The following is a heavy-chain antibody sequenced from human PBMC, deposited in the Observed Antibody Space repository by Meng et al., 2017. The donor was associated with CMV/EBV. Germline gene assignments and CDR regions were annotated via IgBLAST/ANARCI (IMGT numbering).Heavy chain of an antibody. Sequence: ASVKVSCKASGYTFTSYGISWVRQAPGQGLEWMGWISAYNGNTNYAQKLQGRVTMTTDTSTSTAYMELRSLRSDDTAVYYCARHHGSIAVAGTPPYSDYYYGMDVWGQGTTVTVSS. CDR1: GYTFTSYG. CDR2: ISAYNGNT. J-gene: IGHJ6*02. CDR3: ARHHGSIAVAGTPPYSDYYYGMDV. D-gene: IGHD6-19*01. V-gene: IGHV1-18*01.